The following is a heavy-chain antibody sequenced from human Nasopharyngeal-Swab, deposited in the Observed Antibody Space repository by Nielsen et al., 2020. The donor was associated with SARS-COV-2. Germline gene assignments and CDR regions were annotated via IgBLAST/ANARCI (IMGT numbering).Heavy chain of an antibody. V-gene: IGHV6-1*01. D-gene: IGHD1-26*01. CDR3: ARDGFSNQWERSFDY. CDR2: TYYRSKWYN. Sequence: SETLSLTCAISGDSVSSNSAAWNWISQSPSRGLEWLGRTYYRSKWYNDYAVSVKSRITINPDTSKNQFSLQLNSVTPEDTAVYYCARDGFSNQWERSFDYWGQGTLVTVSS. CDR1: GDSVSSNSAA. J-gene: IGHJ4*02.